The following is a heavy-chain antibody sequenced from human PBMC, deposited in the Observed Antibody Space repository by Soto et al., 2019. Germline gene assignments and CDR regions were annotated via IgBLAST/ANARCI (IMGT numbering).Heavy chain of an antibody. J-gene: IGHJ6*02. CDR3: ARDGQPGGMDV. CDR1: GGSISSYS. CDR2: IYYSGST. Sequence: SETLSLTCTVYGGSISSYSWSWLRQPPGRGLEWIGYIYYSGSTNYNPSLKSRVTISVDTSKNQFSLKLSSVTALDTAVYYCARDGQPGGMDVWGQGTTVTVSS. V-gene: IGHV4-59*01.